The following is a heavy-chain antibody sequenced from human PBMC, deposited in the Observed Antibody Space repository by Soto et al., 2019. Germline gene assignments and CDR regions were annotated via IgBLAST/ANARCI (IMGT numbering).Heavy chain of an antibody. CDR1: GFTFSSCA. Sequence: GGSLRLSCAASGFTFSSCAMSGVRRAPGKGLDWCSAITESCCSTYSADSGYLRFTISRDKSKHRLYLQMRSLRAEDTAVYYSERGFPAGKGSPPDFWGKRYLVTVSS. CDR2: ITESCCST. J-gene: IGHJ4*02. CDR3: ERGFPAGKGSPPDF. D-gene: IGHD6-13*01. V-gene: IGHV3-23*01.